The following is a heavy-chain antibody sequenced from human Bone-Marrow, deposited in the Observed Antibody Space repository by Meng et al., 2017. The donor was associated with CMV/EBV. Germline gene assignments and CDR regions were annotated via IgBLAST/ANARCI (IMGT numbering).Heavy chain of an antibody. Sequence: GESLKISCAASGFTFSSYTINWVRQAPGKGLEWVSSISGSSSYIYYADSVKGRFTISRDNAKNSLYLQMNSLRAEDTAVYYCARVSSSWYYYYGMDVWGQGTTVTVSS. J-gene: IGHJ6*02. CDR3: ARVSSSWYYYYGMDV. D-gene: IGHD6-13*01. V-gene: IGHV3-21*06. CDR1: GFTFSSYT. CDR2: ISGSSSYI.